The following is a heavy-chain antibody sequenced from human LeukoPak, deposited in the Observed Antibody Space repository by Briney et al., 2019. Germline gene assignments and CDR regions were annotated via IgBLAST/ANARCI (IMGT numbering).Heavy chain of an antibody. J-gene: IGHJ4*02. CDR1: GFTVSSNY. CDR2: IYSGGST. V-gene: IGHV3-53*01. D-gene: IGHD3-9*01. CDR3: ARGGPYYDILTGPY. Sequence: GGSLRLSCAASGFTVSSNYMSWVRQAPGKGLEWVSVIYSGGSTYYADSVKGRFTISRDNSKNTLYLQMNSLRAEDTAVYYCARGGPYYDILTGPYWGQGTLVTVSS.